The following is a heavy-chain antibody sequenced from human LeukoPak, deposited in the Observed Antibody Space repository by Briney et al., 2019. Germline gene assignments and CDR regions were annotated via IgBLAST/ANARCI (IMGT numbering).Heavy chain of an antibody. CDR1: GGSISSGGYY. CDR2: IYYSGST. J-gene: IGHJ6*02. V-gene: IGHV4-31*03. CDR3: ARGPTFPAPYCSSTSCHDYYYGMDV. D-gene: IGHD2-2*01. Sequence: PSQTLSLTCTVSGGSISSGGYYWSWIRQHPGKGLEWIGYIYYSGSTYYNPSLKSRVTISVDTSKNQFSLKLSSVTAADTAVYYCARGPTFPAPYCSSTSCHDYYYGMDVWGQGTTVTVSS.